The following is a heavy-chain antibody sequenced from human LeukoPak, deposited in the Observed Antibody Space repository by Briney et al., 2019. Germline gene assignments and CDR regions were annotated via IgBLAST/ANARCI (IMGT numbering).Heavy chain of an antibody. CDR2: IYASGST. J-gene: IGHJ4*02. CDR3: ARVSDYYATSGYYYAFDY. V-gene: IGHV4-4*07. D-gene: IGHD3-22*01. CDR1: GGSISGYY. Sequence: SETLSLTCTVSGGSISGYYWSWIRQPAGKRLEWIGRIYASGSTSYNPSLKSRVTISVDKSKNQFSLTLSSVTAADTALYYCARVSDYYATSGYYYAFDYWGQGTLVTVSS.